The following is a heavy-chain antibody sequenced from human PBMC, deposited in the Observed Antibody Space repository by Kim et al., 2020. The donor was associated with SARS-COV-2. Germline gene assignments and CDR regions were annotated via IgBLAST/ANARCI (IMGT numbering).Heavy chain of an antibody. CDR1: GGSFSGYY. CDR3: ARGPPRSSSRNWFDP. Sequence: ETLSLTCAVYGGSFSGYYWSWIRQPPGKGLEWIGEINHSGSTNYNPSLKSRVTISVDTSKNQFSLKLSSVTAADTAVYYCARGPPRSSSRNWFDPWGQG. D-gene: IGHD6-13*01. CDR2: INHSGST. J-gene: IGHJ5*02. V-gene: IGHV4-34*01.